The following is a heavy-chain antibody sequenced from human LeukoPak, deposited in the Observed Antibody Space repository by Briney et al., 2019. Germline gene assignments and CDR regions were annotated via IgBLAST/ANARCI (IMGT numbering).Heavy chain of an antibody. CDR3: ARGPWARTHDAFDI. J-gene: IGHJ3*02. CDR2: INHSGST. V-gene: IGHV4-34*01. Sequence: PSETLSLTCAVYGGSFSGYYWSWIRQPPGKGLEWIGEINHSGSTNYNPSLKSRVTISVDTSKNQFSLKLSSVTAADTAVYYYARGPWARTHDAFDIWGQGTMVTVSS. CDR1: GGSFSGYY. D-gene: IGHD3/OR15-3a*01.